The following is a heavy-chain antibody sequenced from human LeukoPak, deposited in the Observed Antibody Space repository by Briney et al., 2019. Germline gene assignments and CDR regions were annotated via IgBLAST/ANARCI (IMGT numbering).Heavy chain of an antibody. V-gene: IGHV3-30*18. CDR2: ISYDGNNK. D-gene: IGHD2-15*01. J-gene: IGHJ4*02. CDR1: GFTFSTSV. Sequence: GGSLRLSCAASGFTFSTSVMHWVRQAPGKGLEWVAVISYDGNNKYYADSVKGRFTISRDNSKNTLFLQMNSLRDEDTAIYYCAKVHGWGRQLGYYFDYWGQGTLVTVSS. CDR3: AKVHGWGRQLGYYFDY.